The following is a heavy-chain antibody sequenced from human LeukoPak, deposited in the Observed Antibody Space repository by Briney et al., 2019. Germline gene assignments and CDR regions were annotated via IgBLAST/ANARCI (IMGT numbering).Heavy chain of an antibody. CDR3: ARARLGYYDEYFDP. V-gene: IGHV3-21*01. CDR2: ITSTSSHI. CDR1: GFTFCDYS. J-gene: IGHJ5*02. Sequence: GGSLRLSCATSGFTFCDYSMTWVRQAPGKGLEWVSSITSTSSHINYADSVRGRFTISRDNAKNALFLQMTSLTDEDTALYYCARARLGYYDEYFDPWGQGTQVTVSS. D-gene: IGHD3-16*01.